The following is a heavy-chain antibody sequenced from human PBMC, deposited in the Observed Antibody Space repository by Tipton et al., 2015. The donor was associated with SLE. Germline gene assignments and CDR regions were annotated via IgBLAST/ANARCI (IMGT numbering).Heavy chain of an antibody. D-gene: IGHD3-16*01. V-gene: IGHV4-39*01. Sequence: TLSLTCTVSGGSISSSSYYWGWIRQPPGKGLEWIGSIYYNGSTYYNPSLKSRVTISVDTSKNQFSLKLSSVTAADTAVYYCVGFGPDAYYYYYMDVWGKGTTVTVSS. CDR1: GGSISSSSYY. CDR2: IYYNGST. J-gene: IGHJ6*03. CDR3: VGFGPDAYYYYYMDV.